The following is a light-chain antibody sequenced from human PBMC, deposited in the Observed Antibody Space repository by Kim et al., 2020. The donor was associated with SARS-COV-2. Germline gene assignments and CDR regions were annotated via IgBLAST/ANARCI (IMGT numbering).Light chain of an antibody. Sequence: EIVLTQSPGTLSLSPGERATLSCRASQSVSSNYFAWYQQKPGQAPRLLVYGASTRPAGIPDRFTGSGSGTDFTLTINRLETEDFAVYYCQQYGSSPYTFGQGTKLEI. J-gene: IGKJ2*01. CDR1: QSVSSNY. CDR3: QQYGSSPYT. CDR2: GAS. V-gene: IGKV3-20*01.